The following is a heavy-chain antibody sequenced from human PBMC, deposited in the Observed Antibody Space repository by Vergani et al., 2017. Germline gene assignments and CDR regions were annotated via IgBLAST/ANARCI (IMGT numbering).Heavy chain of an antibody. CDR2: ISSGGGDI. V-gene: IGHV3-23*01. J-gene: IGHJ1*01. CDR3: TTAWGLYCLHGEYFQY. D-gene: IGHD2-21*01. CDR1: GFTFDTYT. Sequence: EVQLLESGGGLVQPGGSRRLSCAGAGFTFDTYTMAYVRQAPGKGLEWVATISSGGGDIFYADSVKGRFTISRDNSKNTLFLQMNSLKDEDTAVYYCTTAWGLYCLHGEYFQYWGRGILVSVSS.